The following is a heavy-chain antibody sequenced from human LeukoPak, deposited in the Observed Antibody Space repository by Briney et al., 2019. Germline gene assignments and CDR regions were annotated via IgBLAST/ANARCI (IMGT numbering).Heavy chain of an antibody. J-gene: IGHJ4*02. CDR2: ISSSSSYI. CDR3: ARGYRSGGSCSGY. Sequence: GGSLRLSCAASGFTFSSYSMNWVRQAPGKGLEWVSSISSSSSYIYYADSVKGRFTISRDNAKNSLYLQMNSLRAEDTAVYYCARGYRSGGSCSGYWGQGTLVTVSS. D-gene: IGHD2-15*01. V-gene: IGHV3-21*01. CDR1: GFTFSSYS.